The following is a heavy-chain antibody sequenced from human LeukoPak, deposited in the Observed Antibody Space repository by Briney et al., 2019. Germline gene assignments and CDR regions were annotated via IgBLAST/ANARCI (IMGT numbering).Heavy chain of an antibody. CDR2: IRYDGSNK. J-gene: IGHJ4*02. CDR3: AKEGYYDSSGYPPFDY. Sequence: GGSLRLSCAASGFTFSSYGTHWVRQAPGKGLEWVAFIRYDGSNKYYADSVKGRFTISRDNSKNTLYLQMNSLRAEDTAVYYCAKEGYYDSSGYPPFDYWGQGTLVTVSS. D-gene: IGHD3-22*01. CDR1: GFTFSSYG. V-gene: IGHV3-30*02.